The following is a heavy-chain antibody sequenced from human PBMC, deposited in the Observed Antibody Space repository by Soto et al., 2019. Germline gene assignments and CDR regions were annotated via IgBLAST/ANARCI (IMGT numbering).Heavy chain of an antibody. V-gene: IGHV3-33*01. J-gene: IGHJ4*02. CDR1: GFTFSSSV. Sequence: QPGGSLRLSCAASGFTFSSSVMHWVCQAPGKGLEWVAVIWYDGSNKYYADSVKGRFTISRDNSKNTLYLQMNSLRAEDTAVYYCARGLCPTCSGGNQNEWVFIDYWGQGTLVTVSS. CDR2: IWYDGSNK. D-gene: IGHD2-15*01. CDR3: ARGLCPTCSGGNQNEWVFIDY.